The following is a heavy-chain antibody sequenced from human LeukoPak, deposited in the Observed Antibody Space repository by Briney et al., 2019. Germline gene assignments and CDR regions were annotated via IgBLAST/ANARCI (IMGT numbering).Heavy chain of an antibody. CDR1: GCSISSYC. Sequence: SETLSLTCIVSGCSISSYCWRWIRQPPGKGLEWIGYIYYSGSTNYNSSLKSRVTISLDTSKNQFSLKLSSVTAADTAVYYCARGDYYDSSGYYLYWGQGTLVTVSS. CDR2: IYYSGST. V-gene: IGHV4-59*08. D-gene: IGHD3-22*01. J-gene: IGHJ4*02. CDR3: ARGDYYDSSGYYLY.